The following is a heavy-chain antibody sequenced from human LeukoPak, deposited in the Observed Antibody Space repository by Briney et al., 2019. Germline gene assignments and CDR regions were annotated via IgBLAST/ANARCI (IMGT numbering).Heavy chain of an antibody. CDR2: IYSGDSDT. Sequence: GESLKISCQGSGYSFTSYWIGWVRQMPGKGLEWMGIIYSGDSDTRYSPSFQGQVTISADKSISTAYLQWSSLEASDTAMYYCARTMVRGVSPFDYWGQGTLVTVSS. D-gene: IGHD3-10*01. J-gene: IGHJ4*02. V-gene: IGHV5-51*01. CDR1: GYSFTSYW. CDR3: ARTMVRGVSPFDY.